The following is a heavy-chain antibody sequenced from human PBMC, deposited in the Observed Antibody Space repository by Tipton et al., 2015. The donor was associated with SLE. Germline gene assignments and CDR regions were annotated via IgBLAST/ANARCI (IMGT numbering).Heavy chain of an antibody. CDR3: AREGEGDY. Sequence: TLSLTCTVSGGSISSHYWSWIRQPPGKGLEWIGYIYYSGSTNYNPSLKSRVTISVDTSKNRFSLKLSSVTAADTAVYYCAREGEGDYWGQGTLVTVSS. J-gene: IGHJ4*02. CDR1: GGSISSHY. CDR2: IYYSGST. V-gene: IGHV4-59*11.